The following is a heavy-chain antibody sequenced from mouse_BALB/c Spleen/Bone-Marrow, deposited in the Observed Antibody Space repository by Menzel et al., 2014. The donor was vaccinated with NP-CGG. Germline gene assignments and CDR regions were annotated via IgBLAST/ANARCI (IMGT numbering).Heavy chain of an antibody. CDR1: GFTFTDYY. CDR3: ARDTVITTHWYFDD. CDR2: IRNKANGYTT. J-gene: IGHJ1*01. D-gene: IGHD2-4*01. Sequence: EVHLVESGGGLGQPRGSLRLSCATSGFTFTDYYMSWVRQPPGKALEWLVFIRNKANGYTTEYSASVKGRFTISRDNSQSILYLQMNTLRAEDSATYYCARDTVITTHWYFDDWGAGTTVTVSS. V-gene: IGHV7-3*02.